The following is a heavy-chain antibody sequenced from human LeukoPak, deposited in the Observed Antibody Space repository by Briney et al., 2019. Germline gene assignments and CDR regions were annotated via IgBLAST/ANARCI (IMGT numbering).Heavy chain of an antibody. CDR2: IRYDGSNK. V-gene: IGHV3-30*02. D-gene: IGHD3-16*01. Sequence: GGSLRLSCAASGFTFSSYGMHWVRQAPGKGLEWVAFIRYDGSNKYYADSVKGRFTISRDNFKNTLYLQMNSLRAEDTAVYYCARGGFGSLYYFDYWGQGTLVIVSS. CDR1: GFTFSSYG. J-gene: IGHJ4*02. CDR3: ARGGFGSLYYFDY.